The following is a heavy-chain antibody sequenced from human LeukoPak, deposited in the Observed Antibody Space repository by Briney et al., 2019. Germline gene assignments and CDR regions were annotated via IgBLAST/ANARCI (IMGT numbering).Heavy chain of an antibody. J-gene: IGHJ6*03. V-gene: IGHV1-69*06. CDR2: IIPTFGAT. CDR1: GGTFSSYG. CDR3: ATGPYVWESWHFNFYYMDV. D-gene: IGHD3-16*01. Sequence: GASVTVSCKASGGTFSSYGFSWVRQPPGQGPEWMGGIIPTFGATNYAQKFQGRVTICADKSTRTAYMELNSLRSEDTAIYYCATGPYVWESWHFNFYYMDVWGKGTTVTVSS.